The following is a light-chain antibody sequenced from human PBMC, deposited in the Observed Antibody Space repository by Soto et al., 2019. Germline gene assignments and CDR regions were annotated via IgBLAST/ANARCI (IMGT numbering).Light chain of an antibody. V-gene: IGKV1-5*03. CDR3: LQYYSYPLT. CDR1: QSISTW. J-gene: IGKJ4*01. Sequence: DIQMTQSPSTLSASVGGRVTITCRASQSISTWLAWYQQEPGKAPKLLIHKASTLQSGVPSRFSGSGSETEVTLTISSLQPDDFATYYCLQYYSYPLTFGGGTKVDIK. CDR2: KAS.